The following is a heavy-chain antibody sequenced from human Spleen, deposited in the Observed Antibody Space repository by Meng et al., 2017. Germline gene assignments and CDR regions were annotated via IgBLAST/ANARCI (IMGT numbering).Heavy chain of an antibody. D-gene: IGHD4-11*01. CDR2: INHSGST. CDR1: GGSCSDYS. Sequence: QGQLKHVAAGLCKPSRPLSLSCFVLGGSCSDYSWGWIRQPPGKGLEWIGEINHSGSTNYNPSLESRATISVDTSQNNLSLKLSSVTAADSAVYYCARGPTTMAHDSDYWGQGTLVTVSS. J-gene: IGHJ4*02. V-gene: IGHV4-34*01. CDR3: ARGPTTMAHDSDY.